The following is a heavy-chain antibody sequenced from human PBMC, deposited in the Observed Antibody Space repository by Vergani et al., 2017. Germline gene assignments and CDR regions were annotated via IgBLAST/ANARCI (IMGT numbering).Heavy chain of an antibody. CDR2: IYSGGST. Sequence: EVQLVESGGGLIQPGGSLRLSCAASGFTVSSNYMSWVRQAPGKGLEWVSVIYSGGSTSYADSVTGRFTISRDTSKNTLYLQINSLRAEDTAVYDCAEYDFWSGALDVWGKGTTVTVSS. D-gene: IGHD3-3*01. CDR3: AEYDFWSGALDV. V-gene: IGHV3-53*01. CDR1: GFTVSSNY. J-gene: IGHJ6*04.